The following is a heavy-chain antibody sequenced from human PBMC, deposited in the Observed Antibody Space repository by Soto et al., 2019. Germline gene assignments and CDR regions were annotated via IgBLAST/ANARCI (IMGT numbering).Heavy chain of an antibody. Sequence: ASETLSLTCAVYGGFVSSGSYYWSWIRQPPGKGLEWIGEMSHSGGTHFNPSLKSRVTISVDTSKNRFSLKMSSVTAADTALYYCARVERGTATTVVDAFDIWGPGTMVTVSS. J-gene: IGHJ3*02. D-gene: IGHD1-1*01. V-gene: IGHV4-61*01. CDR3: ARVERGTATTVVDAFDI. CDR2: MSHSGGT. CDR1: GGFVSSGSYY.